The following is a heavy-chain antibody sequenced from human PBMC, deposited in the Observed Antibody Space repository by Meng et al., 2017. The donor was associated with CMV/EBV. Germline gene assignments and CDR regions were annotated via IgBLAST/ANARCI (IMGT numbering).Heavy chain of an antibody. V-gene: IGHV4-38-2*02. CDR3: ARADFWSGPTHHFFDY. D-gene: IGHD3-3*01. CDR1: GYSISSGYY. CDR2: IYLSGST. Sequence: SETLSLTCTVSGYSISSGYYWGWIRQPPGKGVEWIGSIYLSGSTYSNPSLKSRVTISVDTSKNQFSLTLSSVAAADTSVYYCARADFWSGPTHHFFDYWGQGTLVTVSS. J-gene: IGHJ4*02.